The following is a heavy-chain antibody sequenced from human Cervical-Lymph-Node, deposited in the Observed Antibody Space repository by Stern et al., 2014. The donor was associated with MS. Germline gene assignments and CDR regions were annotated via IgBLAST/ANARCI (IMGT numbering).Heavy chain of an antibody. CDR2: INPHNGAT. CDR1: GYIFSDYY. Sequence: VQLVESGAEVKKPGASVKVSCKTSGYIFSDYYMQWVRQAPGQGLEWMGWINPHNGATKYAQKFQGRVTMTRDKSISTAYMELSRLTSDDTAVYYCGKDEGSTSSMDVWGQGTTVTVSS. D-gene: IGHD6-6*01. J-gene: IGHJ6*02. V-gene: IGHV1-2*02. CDR3: GKDEGSTSSMDV.